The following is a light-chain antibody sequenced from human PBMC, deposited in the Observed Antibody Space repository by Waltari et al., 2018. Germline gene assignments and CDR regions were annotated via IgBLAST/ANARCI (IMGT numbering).Light chain of an antibody. CDR3: NSYTISSTFV. CDR2: DVN. Sequence: QSALTQPASVSGSPGQSITISCTGTSSDVGAYNYVSWSHQPPGKAPKLMLYDVNKRPSGVSNRFSGSKSGNTASLTISGLQAEDEADYYCNSYTISSTFVFGTGTKVTVL. J-gene: IGLJ1*01. CDR1: SSDVGAYNY. V-gene: IGLV2-14*01.